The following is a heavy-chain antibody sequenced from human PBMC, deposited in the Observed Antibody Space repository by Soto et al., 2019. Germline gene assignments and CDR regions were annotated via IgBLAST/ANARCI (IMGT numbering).Heavy chain of an antibody. CDR2: INPSGGST. D-gene: IGHD3-16*01. V-gene: IGHV1-46*01. Sequence: GASVKVSCKASGYTFTSYYMHWVRQAPGQGLEWMGIINPSGGSTSYAQKFQGRVTMTRDTSTSTVYMELSSLRSEDTAVYYCARGAGVSFWGTTSDYYYGMDVWGQGTTVTVSS. J-gene: IGHJ6*02. CDR3: ARGAGVSFWGTTSDYYYGMDV. CDR1: GYTFTSYY.